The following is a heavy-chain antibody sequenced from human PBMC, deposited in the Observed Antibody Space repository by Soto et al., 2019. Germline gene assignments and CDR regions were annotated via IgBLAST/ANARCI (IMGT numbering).Heavy chain of an antibody. CDR3: AKEGSSRGPSDY. V-gene: IGHV3-30*18. J-gene: IGHJ4*02. Sequence: QVQLVESGGGVVQPGRSLRLSCAASGFTFSSYGMHWVRQAPGKGLEWVAVISHDGSNKYYADSVKGRFTISRDNSKNKLYLQMNSLRTEATAVYYCAKEGSSRGPSDYWGQGTLVTVSS. CDR2: ISHDGSNK. CDR1: GFTFSSYG.